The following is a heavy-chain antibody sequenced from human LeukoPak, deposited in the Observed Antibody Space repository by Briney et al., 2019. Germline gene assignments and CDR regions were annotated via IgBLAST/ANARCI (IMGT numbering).Heavy chain of an antibody. CDR2: IDWDDDK. D-gene: IGHD3-22*01. Sequence: SGPALVKPTQTLILTCTFSGFSLTTRGMSVSWILQPPGKALEWLARIDWDDDKFYNTSLKTRLTISKDTSKNQVVLTMTNMDPVDTATYYCARTGCYYDSSGYSYWGQGTLVTVSS. CDR3: ARTGCYYDSSGYSY. V-gene: IGHV2-70*04. J-gene: IGHJ4*02. CDR1: GFSLTTRGMS.